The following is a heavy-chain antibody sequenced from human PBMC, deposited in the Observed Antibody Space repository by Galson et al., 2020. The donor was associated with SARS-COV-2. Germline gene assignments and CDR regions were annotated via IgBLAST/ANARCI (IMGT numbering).Heavy chain of an antibody. J-gene: IGHJ6*02. D-gene: IGHD6-13*01. Sequence: TGGSLRLSCAASGFPFSSYEMNWVRQAPGKGLEWVSYIGGSGTTIYYADPVKGRFTISRDNAKSLLYLEMNSLRAEDTAVYYCAREGVIAGYGFDVWGQGTTVTVSS. CDR2: IGGSGTTI. CDR3: AREGVIAGYGFDV. V-gene: IGHV3-48*03. CDR1: GFPFSSYE.